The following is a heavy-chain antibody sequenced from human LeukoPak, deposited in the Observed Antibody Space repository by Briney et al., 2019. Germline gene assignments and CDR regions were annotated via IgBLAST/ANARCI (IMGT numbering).Heavy chain of an antibody. D-gene: IGHD6-13*01. CDR1: GFTFSTSS. CDR2: ISSSGSTI. Sequence: GGSLRLSCAASGFTFSTSSMNWVRQAPGKGLEWLSYISSSGSTIYYADSEKGRFTISRDNAKNSLFLQMNSLRAEDTAVYYCVRGVSISSSWYNDIWGQGTMVTVSS. J-gene: IGHJ3*02. V-gene: IGHV3-48*04. CDR3: VRGVSISSSWYNDI.